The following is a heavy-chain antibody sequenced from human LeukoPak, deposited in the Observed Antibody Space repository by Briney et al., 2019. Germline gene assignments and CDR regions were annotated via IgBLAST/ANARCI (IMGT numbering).Heavy chain of an antibody. J-gene: IGHJ5*02. D-gene: IGHD1-1*01. Sequence: GGSLRLSCAASGFTFSSYGMHWVRQAPGKGLEWVAVIWYDGSNKYYADSVKGRFTISRDNSKNTLYLQMNSLRAEDTAVYYCASQYNWNDLGWFDPWGQGTLVTVSS. CDR3: ASQYNWNDLGWFDP. CDR2: IWYDGSNK. CDR1: GFTFSSYG. V-gene: IGHV3-33*01.